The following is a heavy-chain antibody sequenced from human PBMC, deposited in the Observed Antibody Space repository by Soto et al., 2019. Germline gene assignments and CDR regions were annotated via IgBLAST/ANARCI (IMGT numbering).Heavy chain of an antibody. D-gene: IGHD3-10*01. CDR3: ARSGSYYPHFDY. CDR1: SGSISSSNW. J-gene: IGHJ4*02. V-gene: IGHV4-4*02. Sequence: SETLSLTCAVSSGSISSSNWWSWVRQPPGKGLEWIGEIYHSGSTNYNPSLKSRVNISVDKSKNQFSLKLSSVTAADTAVYYCARSGSYYPHFDYWGQGTLVTVSS. CDR2: IYHSGST.